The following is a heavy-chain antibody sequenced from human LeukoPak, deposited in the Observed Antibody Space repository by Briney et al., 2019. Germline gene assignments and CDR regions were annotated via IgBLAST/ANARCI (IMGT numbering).Heavy chain of an antibody. CDR2: IKQDGSDK. J-gene: IGHJ4*02. CDR3: ARGEGLGTTNGGYYFAY. Sequence: GGSLRLSCATSGFSFSNYWMSWVRRAPGKGLEWVANIKQDGSDKYYVDSVKGRFTISRDNAKNSLYLQMNTLRAEDTAVYYCARGEGLGTTNGGYYFAYWGQGSLVIVSS. V-gene: IGHV3-7*01. D-gene: IGHD1-26*01. CDR1: GFSFSNYW.